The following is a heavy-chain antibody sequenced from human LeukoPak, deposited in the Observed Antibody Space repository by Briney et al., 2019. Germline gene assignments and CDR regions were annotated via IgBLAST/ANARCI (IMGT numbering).Heavy chain of an antibody. J-gene: IGHJ4*02. CDR3: AYFRLGDNFFDY. CDR1: GGSISVYY. D-gene: IGHD3-10*02. Sequence: KPSETLSLTCTVSGGSISVYYCNWIRQPPGKGLEWIGYIYYSGSTNSNPSLKSRVTMSVDTSKNQFSLQLTSVTAADTAVYYCAYFRLGDNFFDYWGPGTLVTVSS. V-gene: IGHV4-59*08. CDR2: IYYSGST.